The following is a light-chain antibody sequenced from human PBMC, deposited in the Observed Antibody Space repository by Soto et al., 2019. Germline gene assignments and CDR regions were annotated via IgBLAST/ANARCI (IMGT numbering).Light chain of an antibody. Sequence: TQSPATLSLSPGESATLSCRASQSVSDNLTWYQQKPGQPPRLLIYGASTRATGVPGRFSGSGSGTEFTLTISSLQSEDFAVYYCQQYNDWWTFGQGTKVDIK. CDR2: GAS. V-gene: IGKV3-15*01. CDR3: QQYNDWWT. J-gene: IGKJ1*01. CDR1: QSVSDN.